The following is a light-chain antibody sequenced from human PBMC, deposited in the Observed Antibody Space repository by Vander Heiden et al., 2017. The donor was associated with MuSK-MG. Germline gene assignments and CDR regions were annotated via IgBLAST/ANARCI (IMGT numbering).Light chain of an antibody. CDR2: AAS. CDR3: QQSDSTPWT. Sequence: DIQMTQSPSSLSASVGDRVTITCRASQRISTYLNWYQQRPGKAPRLLIYAASNLQSGVPSRFSGSGSGTDFTLTINSLQPEDFATYSCQQSDSTPWTFGQGTRVEIK. J-gene: IGKJ1*01. V-gene: IGKV1-39*01. CDR1: QRISTY.